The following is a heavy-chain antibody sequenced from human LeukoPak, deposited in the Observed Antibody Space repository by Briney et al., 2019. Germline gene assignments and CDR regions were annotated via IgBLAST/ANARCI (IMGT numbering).Heavy chain of an antibody. J-gene: IGHJ4*02. CDR1: GHTFTSYD. V-gene: IGHV1-8*03. D-gene: IGHD3-10*01. Sequence: ASVKVSCKASGHTFTSYDINWVRQASGQGLEWMGWMSPKTANTGYAQKFQGRVTITRDTSISTAYMELSRLRSDDTAVYYCARDAFGGSYYFDYWGQGTLVTVSS. CDR2: MSPKTANT. CDR3: ARDAFGGSYYFDY.